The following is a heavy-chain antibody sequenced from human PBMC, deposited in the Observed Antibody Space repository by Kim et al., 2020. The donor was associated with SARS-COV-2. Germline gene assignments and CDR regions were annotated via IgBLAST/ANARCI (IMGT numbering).Heavy chain of an antibody. V-gene: IGHV1-24*01. CDR2: FDPEDGET. CDR3: ATGIVVAGTPNSYFYYYGMDG. CDR1: GYTLIELS. D-gene: IGHD6-19*01. Sequence: ASVKVSCKVSGYTLIELSMHWVRQAPGKGLEWMGGFDPEDGETIYAQKFQGRVTMTEDTSTDTAYMELSSLRSADTAVYYCATGIVVAGTPNSYFYYYGMDGGGQGTSVNVS. J-gene: IGHJ6*02.